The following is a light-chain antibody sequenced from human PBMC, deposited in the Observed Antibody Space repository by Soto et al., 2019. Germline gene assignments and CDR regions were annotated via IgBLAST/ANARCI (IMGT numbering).Light chain of an antibody. Sequence: QSALTQPASVSGSPGQSITISCAGTSSDVGGYNYVSWYQQLPGKAPQLVIYDVTHRPSGVSDRFSGSRSGNTASLTISGLQAEDEADYYCTSFTSGSTLYVLGTGTKVTVL. CDR3: TSFTSGSTLYV. CDR1: SSDVGGYNY. V-gene: IGLV2-14*03. CDR2: DVT. J-gene: IGLJ1*01.